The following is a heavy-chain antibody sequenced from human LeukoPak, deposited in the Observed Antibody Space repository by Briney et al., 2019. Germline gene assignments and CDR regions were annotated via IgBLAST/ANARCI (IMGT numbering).Heavy chain of an antibody. CDR1: GFTFSSHV. Sequence: GGSLRLSCSASGFTFSSHVMHWVRQAPGKGLQYVSAISRDGGSTFYADSMKGRFTISRANSKNTLYLQMRSLRAEDTAVYYCVKDYYYESSGYYRLDYWGQGTLVTVSS. V-gene: IGHV3-64D*06. J-gene: IGHJ4*02. D-gene: IGHD3-22*01. CDR2: ISRDGGST. CDR3: VKDYYYESSGYYRLDY.